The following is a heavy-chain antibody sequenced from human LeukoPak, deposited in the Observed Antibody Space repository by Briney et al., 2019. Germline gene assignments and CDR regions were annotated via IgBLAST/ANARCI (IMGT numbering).Heavy chain of an antibody. J-gene: IGHJ3*02. CDR2: IIPIFGTA. Sequence: SVKVSCKASGGTFSSYAISWVRQAPEQGLEWMGGIIPIFGTANYAQKFQGRVTITADESTSTAYMELSSLRSEDTAVYYCASCSSHHDAFDIWGQGTMVTVSS. CDR1: GGTFSSYA. V-gene: IGHV1-69*13. CDR3: ASCSSHHDAFDI. D-gene: IGHD6-6*01.